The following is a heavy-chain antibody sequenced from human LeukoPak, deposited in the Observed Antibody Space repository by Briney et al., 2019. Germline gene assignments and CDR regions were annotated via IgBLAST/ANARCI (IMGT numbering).Heavy chain of an antibody. CDR3: TTVRRAVAGPIDY. CDR2: IKGKTDGGTT. V-gene: IGHV3-15*01. CDR1: GFTFSNAW. Sequence: PGESLRPSCAASGFTFSNAWMSWVRQAPGKGLEWVGRIKGKTDGGTTDYAAPVKGRFTISRDDSKNTLYLQMTSLKTEDTAVYYCTTVRRAVAGPIDYWGQGTLVTVSS. D-gene: IGHD6-19*01. J-gene: IGHJ4*02.